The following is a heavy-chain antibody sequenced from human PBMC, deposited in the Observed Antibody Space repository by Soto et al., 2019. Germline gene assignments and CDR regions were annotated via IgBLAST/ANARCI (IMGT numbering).Heavy chain of an antibody. V-gene: IGHV4-39*01. CDR3: ARLQEVAGSATDY. J-gene: IGHJ4*02. Sequence: SETLSLTCTASGGSISSSSYYWGWIRQPPGKGLEWIGSIYYSGSTYYNPSLKSRVTISVDTSKNQFSLKLSSVTAADTAVYYCARLQEVAGSATDYWGQGTLVTVSS. D-gene: IGHD6-19*01. CDR2: IYYSGST. CDR1: GGSISSSSYY.